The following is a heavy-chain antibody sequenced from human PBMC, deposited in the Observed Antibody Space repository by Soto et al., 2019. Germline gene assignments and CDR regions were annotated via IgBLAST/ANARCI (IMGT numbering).Heavy chain of an antibody. Sequence: SETLSLTCTVSGDSISSSGYYWNWIRQNPGKGLEWIGHIYYSANSENIYYNPSLKSRVTISADTSKNQFALKLSSVTAADTAVYYCARENTAMVLDHWGQGTLVTVSS. V-gene: IGHV4-31*03. CDR2: IYYSANSENI. J-gene: IGHJ4*02. CDR1: GDSISSSGYY. CDR3: ARENTAMVLDH. D-gene: IGHD5-18*01.